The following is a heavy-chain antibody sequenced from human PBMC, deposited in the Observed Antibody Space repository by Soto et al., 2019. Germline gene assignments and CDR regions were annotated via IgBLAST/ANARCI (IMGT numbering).Heavy chain of an antibody. J-gene: IGHJ6*02. CDR3: AREAGATGRVHYYYGMDV. D-gene: IGHD1-26*01. CDR1: GYTFTGYY. CDR2: INPNSGGT. V-gene: IGHV1-2*02. Sequence: ASVKVSCKASGYTFTGYYMHWVRQAPGQGXEWMGWINPNSGGTNYAQKFQGRVTMTRDTSISTAYMELSRLRSDDTAVYYCAREAGATGRVHYYYGMDVWGQGTTVTVSS.